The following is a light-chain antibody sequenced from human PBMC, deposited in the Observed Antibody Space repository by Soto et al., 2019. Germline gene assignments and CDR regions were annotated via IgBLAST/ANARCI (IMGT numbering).Light chain of an antibody. CDR1: QSVSSY. V-gene: IGKV3-20*01. CDR3: QHYDSLPIT. Sequence: EIVVTQSPATLSLSPGERATLSCRASQSVSSYLAWYQQKPGQAPRLLIYGASSRATGIPDRFSGSGSGTDFTLTISRLEPEDFAVFYCQHYDSLPITFGQGTRLEIK. J-gene: IGKJ5*01. CDR2: GAS.